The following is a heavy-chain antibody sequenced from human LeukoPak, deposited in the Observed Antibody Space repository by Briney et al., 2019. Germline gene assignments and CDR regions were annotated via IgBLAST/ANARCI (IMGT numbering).Heavy chain of an antibody. D-gene: IGHD3-22*01. V-gene: IGHV4-59*01. J-gene: IGHJ6*03. CDR2: ISYSGST. Sequence: SETLSLTCTVSGGSISNYYWTWIRQPPGEGLEWIGYISYSGSTKDNPSLKSRVTISIDTSKNQFSLKLSSVTAADTAVYYCARVHYFDSSGYYSSTYYYYMDVWGKGTTVTVSS. CDR3: ARVHYFDSSGYYSSTYYYYMDV. CDR1: GGSISNYY.